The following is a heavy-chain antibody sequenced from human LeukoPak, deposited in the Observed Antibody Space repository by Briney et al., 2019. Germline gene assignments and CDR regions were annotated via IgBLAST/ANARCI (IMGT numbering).Heavy chain of an antibody. V-gene: IGHV4-59*01. Sequence: SETLSLTCTVSGGSISSDYWSWIRQPPGKGLEWIGNIHYSGSTNYNPSLKSRVIISVDTSKNQFSLKLSSVTAADTAIYYCARVGEKHYGSGSYTLDYWGQGTLVTVSS. J-gene: IGHJ4*02. CDR3: ARVGEKHYGSGSYTLDY. CDR2: IHYSGST. D-gene: IGHD3-10*01. CDR1: GGSISSDY.